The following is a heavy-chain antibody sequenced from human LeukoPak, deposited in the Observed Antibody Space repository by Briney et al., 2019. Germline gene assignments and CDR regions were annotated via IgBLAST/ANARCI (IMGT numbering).Heavy chain of an antibody. CDR1: GYTFTGYH. Sequence: ASVKVSCKACGYTFTGYHMHWVRQAPGQGLEWMGWINPNSGGTNYAQKFQGRVTMTRDTSISTAYMEPSRLRSDDTAVYYCARSDSSGWYFDYWGQGTLVTVSS. D-gene: IGHD6-19*01. J-gene: IGHJ4*02. CDR2: INPNSGGT. CDR3: ARSDSSGWYFDY. V-gene: IGHV1-2*02.